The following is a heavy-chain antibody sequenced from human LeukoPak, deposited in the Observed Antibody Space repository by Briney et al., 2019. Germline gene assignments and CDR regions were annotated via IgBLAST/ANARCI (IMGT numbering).Heavy chain of an antibody. CDR1: GYTFTGYY. J-gene: IGHJ3*02. CDR2: INPNSGGT. CDR3: ARDPGVGATTNAFDI. Sequence: ASVKVSCKASGYTFTGYYMHWVRRAPGQGLEWMGWINPNSGGTNYAQKFQGRVTMTRDTSISTAYMELSRLRSDDTAVYYCARDPGVGATTNAFDIWGQGTMVTVSS. V-gene: IGHV1-2*02. D-gene: IGHD1-26*01.